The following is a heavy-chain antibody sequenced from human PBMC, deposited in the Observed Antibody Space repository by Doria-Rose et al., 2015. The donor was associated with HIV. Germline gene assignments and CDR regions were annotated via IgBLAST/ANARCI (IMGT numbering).Heavy chain of an antibody. CDR2: IYYSGST. Sequence: VQLVESGPGLVKPSQTLSLTCTVSGGSISSGGYYWSWIRQHPGKGLEWIGYIYYSGSTYYNPSLKSRVTISVDTSKTQFSLKPSSVTAADTAVYYCAREGWASDKGVWFDPWGQGTLVTVSS. CDR3: AREGWASDKGVWFDP. J-gene: IGHJ5*02. CDR1: GGSISSGGYY. D-gene: IGHD3-10*01. V-gene: IGHV4-31*03.